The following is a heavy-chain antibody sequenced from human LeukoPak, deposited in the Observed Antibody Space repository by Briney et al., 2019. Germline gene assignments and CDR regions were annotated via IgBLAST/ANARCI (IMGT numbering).Heavy chain of an antibody. CDR2: MNPNSGNT. CDR3: ARGPQVLLWFGATLTYRRDYYFDY. D-gene: IGHD3-10*01. J-gene: IGHJ4*02. Sequence: ASVKVSCKASGYTFTSYDINWARQATGQGLEWMGWMNPNSGNTGYAQKFQGRVTMTRNTSISTAYMELSSLRSEDTAVYYCARGPQVLLWFGATLTYRRDYYFDYWGQGTLVTVSS. CDR1: GYTFTSYD. V-gene: IGHV1-8*01.